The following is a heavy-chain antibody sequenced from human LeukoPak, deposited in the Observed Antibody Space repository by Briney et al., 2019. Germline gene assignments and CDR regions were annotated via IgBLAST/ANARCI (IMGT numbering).Heavy chain of an antibody. CDR1: GYTFTSYA. CDR2: INAGNGNT. V-gene: IGHV1-3*01. J-gene: IGHJ6*02. Sequence: ASVKVSCKASGYTFTSYAMHWVRQAPGQRLEWMGWINAGNGNTKYSQKFQGRVIITRDTSASTAYMELSSLRSEDTAVYYCARDMYYCSSTSCYAGYYYYYGMDVWGQGTTVTVSS. D-gene: IGHD2-2*01. CDR3: ARDMYYCSSTSCYAGYYYYYGMDV.